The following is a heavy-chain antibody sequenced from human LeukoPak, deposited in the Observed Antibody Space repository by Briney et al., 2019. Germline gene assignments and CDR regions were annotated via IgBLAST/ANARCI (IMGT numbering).Heavy chain of an antibody. J-gene: IGHJ4*02. Sequence: PSETLSLTCTVCGGSIINYYWSWIRQPAGKGREWIGRIYTSGSTNYNPSLKSRVTMSVDTSKNQFSLKLSSVTAADTAVYYCARGAYYYDSSAYYYVARDYWGQGTLVTVSS. D-gene: IGHD3-22*01. CDR1: GGSIINYY. V-gene: IGHV4-4*07. CDR2: IYTSGST. CDR3: ARGAYYYDSSAYYYVARDY.